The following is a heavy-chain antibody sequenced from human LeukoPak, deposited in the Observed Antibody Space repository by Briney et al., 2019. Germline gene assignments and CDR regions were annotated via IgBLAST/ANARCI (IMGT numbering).Heavy chain of an antibody. J-gene: IGHJ4*02. Sequence: PGGSLRLSXAASGFTFSSYAMSWVRQAPGKGLEWVSAISGSGGSTYYADSVKGRFTISRDNSKNTLYLQMNSLRAEDTAVYYCAKEEGIAVAGTISDFDYWGQGTLVTVSS. CDR1: GFTFSSYA. V-gene: IGHV3-23*01. D-gene: IGHD6-19*01. CDR3: AKEEGIAVAGTISDFDY. CDR2: ISGSGGST.